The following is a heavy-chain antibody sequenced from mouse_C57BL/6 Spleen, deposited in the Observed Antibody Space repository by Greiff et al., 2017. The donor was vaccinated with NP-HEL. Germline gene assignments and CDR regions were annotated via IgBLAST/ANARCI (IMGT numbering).Heavy chain of an antibody. V-gene: IGHV1-82*01. CDR2: IYPGDGDT. D-gene: IGHD4-1*01. Sequence: VQLQQSGPELVKPGASVKISCKASGYAFSSSWMNWVKQRPGKGLEWIGRIYPGDGDTNYNGKFKGKATLTADKSSSTAYMQLSSLTSEDSAVYFCAREKTGRGFAYWGQGTLVTVSA. CDR3: AREKTGRGFAY. CDR1: GYAFSSSW. J-gene: IGHJ3*01.